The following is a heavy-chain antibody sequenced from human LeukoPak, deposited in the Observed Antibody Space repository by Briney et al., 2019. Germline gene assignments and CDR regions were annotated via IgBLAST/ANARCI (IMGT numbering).Heavy chain of an antibody. Sequence: GGSLRLFCAASGFTFSSYAMSWVRQAPGKGLEWVSAISGSGGTTYYADSVKGRFTISRDNSKNTLYLQMNSLRAEDTAVYYCAKEPLYCGGDCYEPFDYWGQGTLVTVSS. CDR1: GFTFSSYA. D-gene: IGHD2-21*02. CDR3: AKEPLYCGGDCYEPFDY. J-gene: IGHJ4*02. V-gene: IGHV3-23*01. CDR2: ISGSGGTT.